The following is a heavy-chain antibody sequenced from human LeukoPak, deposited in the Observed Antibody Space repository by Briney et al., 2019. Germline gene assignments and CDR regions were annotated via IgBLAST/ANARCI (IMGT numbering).Heavy chain of an antibody. Sequence: GSLRLSCAASGFTFSSYAMSWVRQAPGKGLEWVSAISGSGGSTYYADSVKGRFTISRDNSKNTLYLQMNSLRAEDTAVYYCAKAGAVVVVAAKYFDYWGQGTLVTVSS. J-gene: IGHJ4*02. CDR2: ISGSGGST. D-gene: IGHD2-15*01. CDR1: GFTFSSYA. CDR3: AKAGAVVVVAAKYFDY. V-gene: IGHV3-23*01.